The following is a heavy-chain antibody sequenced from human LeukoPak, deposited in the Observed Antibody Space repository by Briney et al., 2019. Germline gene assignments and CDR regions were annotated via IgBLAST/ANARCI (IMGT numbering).Heavy chain of an antibody. D-gene: IGHD3-3*01. V-gene: IGHV3-30-3*01. J-gene: IGHJ6*02. Sequence: GGSLRLSCAASGFTFSSYPMHWVRQAPGKGLEWVAVISYDGSNKYYADSVKGRFTISRDNSKNTLYLQMNSLRAEDTAVYYCARKSGYTLLLLGYGMDVWGQGTTVTVSS. CDR1: GFTFSSYP. CDR2: ISYDGSNK. CDR3: ARKSGYTLLLLGYGMDV.